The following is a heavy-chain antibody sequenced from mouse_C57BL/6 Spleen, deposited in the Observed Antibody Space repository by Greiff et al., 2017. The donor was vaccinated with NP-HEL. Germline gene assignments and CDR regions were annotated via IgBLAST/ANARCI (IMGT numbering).Heavy chain of an antibody. Sequence: QVQLQQSGPELVKPGASVKISCKASGYAFSSSWMNWVKQRPGKGLEWIGRIYPGDGDTNYNGKFKGKATLTADKSSSTAYMQLSSLTSEDSAVYFCARGLLRYPDYFDYWGQGTTLTVSS. J-gene: IGHJ2*01. CDR3: ARGLLRYPDYFDY. CDR2: IYPGDGDT. V-gene: IGHV1-82*01. D-gene: IGHD1-1*01. CDR1: GYAFSSSW.